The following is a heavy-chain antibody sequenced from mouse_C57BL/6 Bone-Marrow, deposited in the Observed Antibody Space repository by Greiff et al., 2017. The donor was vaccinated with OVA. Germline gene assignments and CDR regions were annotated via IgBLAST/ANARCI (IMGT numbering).Heavy chain of an antibody. D-gene: IGHD2-4*01. V-gene: IGHV2-2*01. J-gene: IGHJ2*01. CDR1: GFSLTSYG. CDR2: LWSGGST. CDR3: ARRGLRREDIDY. Sequence: VKLVESGPGLVQPSQSLSITCTVSGFSLTSYGVHWVRQSPGKGLEWLGVLWSGGSTDYNAAFISRLSISKDTSKSQVFFKMYSLQADDTAIYYCARRGLRREDIDYWGQGTTLTVAS.